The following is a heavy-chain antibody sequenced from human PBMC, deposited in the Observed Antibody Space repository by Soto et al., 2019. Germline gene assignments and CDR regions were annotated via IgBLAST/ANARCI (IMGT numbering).Heavy chain of an antibody. CDR1: GGSISSYY. CDR2: IYYSGST. V-gene: IGHV4-59*01. Sequence: KPSETLSLTCTVSGGSISSYYWSWIRQPPGKGLEWIGYIYYSGSTNYNPSLKSRVTISVDTSKNQFSLKLSSVTAADTAVYYCARVYVAAAGVVWFDPWGQGTLVTVSS. CDR3: ARVYVAAAGVVWFDP. J-gene: IGHJ5*02. D-gene: IGHD6-13*01.